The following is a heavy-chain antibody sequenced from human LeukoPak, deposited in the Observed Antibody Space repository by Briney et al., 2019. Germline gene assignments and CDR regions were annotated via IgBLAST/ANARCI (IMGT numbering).Heavy chain of an antibody. CDR1: GGSISSGNYY. CDR3: ATQYYDYVWGSYRHLDY. CDR2: IYTSGST. D-gene: IGHD3-16*02. V-gene: IGHV4-61*02. Sequence: PSQTLSLTCTVSGGSISSGNYYWSWIRQPAGKGLEWVGRIYTSGSTNYNPSLKSRVTISVDTSKGQFSLKLSSVTAADTAVYYCATQYYDYVWGSYRHLDYWGQGTLVTVSS. J-gene: IGHJ4*02.